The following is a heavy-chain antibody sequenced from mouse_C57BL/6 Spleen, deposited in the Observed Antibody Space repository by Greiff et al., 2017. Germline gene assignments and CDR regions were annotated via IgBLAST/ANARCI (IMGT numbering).Heavy chain of an antibody. CDR1: GYSITSGYY. Sequence: EVKLVASGPGLVKPSQSLSLTCSVTGYSITSGYYWNWIRQFPGNKLEWMGYLSYDGSNNYNPSLKNRISITRDTSKNQCFLKLNSVTTEDTATYYCASSRSWCAYGGQGTLVTVSA. CDR3: ASSRSWCAY. J-gene: IGHJ3*01. V-gene: IGHV3-6*01. CDR2: LSYDGSN.